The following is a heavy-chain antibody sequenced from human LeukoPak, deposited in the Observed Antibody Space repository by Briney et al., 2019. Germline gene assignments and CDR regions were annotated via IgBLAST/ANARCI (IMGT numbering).Heavy chain of an antibody. CDR1: GYTFTSYG. Sequence: ASVKVSCKASGYTFTSYGINWVRQAPGQGLEWMGWISAYNGNTNYAQKLQDRVTMTTDTSTSTAYMELRSLRSDDTAVYYCARDVGAVAGYDAFDVWGQGTMATVSS. V-gene: IGHV1-18*01. J-gene: IGHJ3*01. D-gene: IGHD6-19*01. CDR3: ARDVGAVAGYDAFDV. CDR2: ISAYNGNT.